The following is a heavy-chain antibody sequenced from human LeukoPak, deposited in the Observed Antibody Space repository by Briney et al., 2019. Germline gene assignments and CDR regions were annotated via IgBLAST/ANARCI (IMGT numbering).Heavy chain of an antibody. CDR1: GFTFSSYG. CDR3: ARERRDYVWGSPPDY. J-gene: IGHJ4*02. V-gene: IGHV3-33*01. CDR2: IWYDGSNK. Sequence: PGRSLRLSCAASGFTFSSYGMHWVRQAPGKGLEWVAVIWYDGSNKYYADSVKGRFTISRDNSKNTLYLQMNSLRAEDTAVYYCARERRDYVWGSPPDYWGQGTLVTVSS. D-gene: IGHD3-16*01.